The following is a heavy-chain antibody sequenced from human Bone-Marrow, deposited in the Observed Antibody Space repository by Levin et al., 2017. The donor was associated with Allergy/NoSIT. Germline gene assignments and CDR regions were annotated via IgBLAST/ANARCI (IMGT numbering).Heavy chain of an antibody. Sequence: GESLKISCKVSGYTLTELSMHWVRQAPGKGLEWMGGFDPEDGETIYAQKFQGRVTMTEDTSTDTAYMELSSLRSEDTAVYYCATSLTGTTRVQGNWGQGTLVTVSS. D-gene: IGHD1-7*01. CDR2: FDPEDGET. V-gene: IGHV1-24*01. CDR3: ATSLTGTTRVQGN. J-gene: IGHJ4*02. CDR1: GYTLTELS.